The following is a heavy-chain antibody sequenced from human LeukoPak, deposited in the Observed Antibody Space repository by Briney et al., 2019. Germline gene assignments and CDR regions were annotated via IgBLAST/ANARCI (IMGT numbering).Heavy chain of an antibody. CDR2: MNPNSGNT. CDR1: GYTFTSYD. D-gene: IGHD6-6*01. J-gene: IGHJ5*02. CDR3: AREYSSSSVWFDP. V-gene: IGHV1-8*01. Sequence: ASVKVSCKASGYTFTSYDINWARQATGQGLEWMGWMNPNSGNTGYAQKFQGRVTMTRNTSISTAYMELSSLRSEDTAVYYCAREYSSSSVWFDPWGQGTLVTVSS.